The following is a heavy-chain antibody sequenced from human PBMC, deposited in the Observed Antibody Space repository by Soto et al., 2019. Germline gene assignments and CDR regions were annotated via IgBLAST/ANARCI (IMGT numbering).Heavy chain of an antibody. CDR1: GFTFTSYG. CDR2: VSAYNGTT. J-gene: IGHJ4*02. Sequence: QVQLVQSGAEVKKPGASMKVSCKASGFTFTSYGISWVRQAPGQGLEGMGWVSAYNGTTHYAQKLQGRVTMTTDTSTTTAYMELRSLRSDDTAVYYCSRGGSSWQPHEDYWGQGTLVTVSS. CDR3: SRGGSSWQPHEDY. D-gene: IGHD6-13*01. V-gene: IGHV1-18*01.